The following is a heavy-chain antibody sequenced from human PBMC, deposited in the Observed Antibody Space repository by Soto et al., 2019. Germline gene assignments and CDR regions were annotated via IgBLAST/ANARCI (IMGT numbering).Heavy chain of an antibody. CDR2: MNPNSGHT. D-gene: IGHD2-21*01. CDR3: ARVHPYTDRGDFYFWLDP. Sequence: ASVKVSCKASGYSFTSFDINWARQATGQGLEWMGYMNPNSGHTGYAQKFQGRVTMTRNTSISTAYMELSSLRSEDTAVYYCARVHPYTDRGDFYFWLDPWGQGTLVTVYS. V-gene: IGHV1-8*01. J-gene: IGHJ5*02. CDR1: GYSFTSFD.